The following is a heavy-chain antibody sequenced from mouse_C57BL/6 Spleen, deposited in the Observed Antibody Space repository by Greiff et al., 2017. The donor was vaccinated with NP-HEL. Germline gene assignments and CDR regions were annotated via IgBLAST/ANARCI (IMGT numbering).Heavy chain of an antibody. CDR2: IYYSGTI. V-gene: IGHV3-5*01. J-gene: IGHJ2*01. CDR3: ARDRYYGNRNY. Sequence: EVKLMESGPGLVKPSQTVFLTCTVTGISITTGNYRWSWIRQFPGNKLEWIGYIYYSGTITYNPSLTSRTTITRDTPKNQFFLEMNSLTAEDTATHYCARDRYYGNRNYWGQGTTLTVSS. D-gene: IGHD2-1*01. CDR1: GISITTGNYR.